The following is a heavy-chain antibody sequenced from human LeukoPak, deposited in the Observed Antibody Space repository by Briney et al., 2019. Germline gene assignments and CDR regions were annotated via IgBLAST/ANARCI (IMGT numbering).Heavy chain of an antibody. CDR1: GYSFTDNY. D-gene: IGHD6-13*01. V-gene: IGHV1-2*02. CDR3: ARRGLAACDY. Sequence: ASVKVSCKASGYSFTDNYMHWVRQAPGRGLEWMGWINPNSGGTNYAQKFQGRVTMTRDTSFTTAFVELSRLGSDDTAVYFCARRGLAACDYWGQGTLVTVSS. CDR2: INPNSGGT. J-gene: IGHJ4*02.